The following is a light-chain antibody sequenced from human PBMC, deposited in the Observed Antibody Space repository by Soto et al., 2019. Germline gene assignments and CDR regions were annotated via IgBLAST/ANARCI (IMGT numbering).Light chain of an antibody. Sequence: EIVLTQSPATLSLSPGERATLSCRASQRVSSYLAWYQHKPGQATRLLFYDASNRATGIPARFSGSGSGTDFTLTISSLEPEDFAVYYCQQRSNWAFGGGTKVEIK. J-gene: IGKJ4*01. V-gene: IGKV3-11*01. CDR3: QQRSNWA. CDR1: QRVSSY. CDR2: DAS.